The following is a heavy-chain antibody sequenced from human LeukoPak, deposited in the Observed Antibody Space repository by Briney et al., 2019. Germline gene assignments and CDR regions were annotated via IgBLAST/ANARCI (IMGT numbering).Heavy chain of an antibody. J-gene: IGHJ5*02. V-gene: IGHV4-30-4*07. CDR3: ARDRPSYSSGEGLHWFDP. CDR2: LYYSGIT. CDR1: GGSISSDDSS. Sequence: SETLSLTCTVSGGSISSDDSSWSWIRQPPGKGLEWIGYLYYSGITFYNPSLRSRVTISPDMSRNQFSLKLTSVTAADTAVYYCARDRPSYSSGEGLHWFDPWGQGTLVTVSS. D-gene: IGHD6-19*01.